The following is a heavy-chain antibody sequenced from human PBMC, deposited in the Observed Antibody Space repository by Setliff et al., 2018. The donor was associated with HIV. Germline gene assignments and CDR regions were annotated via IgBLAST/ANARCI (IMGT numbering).Heavy chain of an antibody. CDR1: GGTFGGSSA. Sequence: SVKVSCKTSGGTFGGSSAINWVRQAPGQGLEWMGRVVPVFNTVNYAQLFQDRITISADKSTSTAYMELSNLRSNDTAVYYCAKQYSMYYYYYMDVWGKGTTVTVSS. CDR3: AKQYSMYYYYYMDV. V-gene: IGHV1-69*06. CDR2: VVPVFNTV. D-gene: IGHD6-6*01. J-gene: IGHJ6*03.